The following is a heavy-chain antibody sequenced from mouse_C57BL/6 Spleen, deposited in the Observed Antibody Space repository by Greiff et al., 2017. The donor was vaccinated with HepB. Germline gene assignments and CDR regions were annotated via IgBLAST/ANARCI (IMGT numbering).Heavy chain of an antibody. CDR3: ARWDYGLDY. CDR2: IDPSDSYT. J-gene: IGHJ2*01. D-gene: IGHD1-1*01. CDR1: GYTFTSYW. V-gene: IGHV1-50*01. Sequence: QVQLQQPGAELVKPGASVKLSCKASGYTFTSYWMQWVKQRPGQGLEWIGEIDPSDSYTNYNQKFKGKATLTVDKSSSTAYMQLSSLTSEDSAVYYCARWDYGLDYWGQGTTLTVSS.